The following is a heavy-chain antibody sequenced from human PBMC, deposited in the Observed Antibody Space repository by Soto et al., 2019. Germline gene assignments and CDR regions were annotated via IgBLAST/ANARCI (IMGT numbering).Heavy chain of an antibody. J-gene: IGHJ4*02. CDR3: LTGNFDY. CDR1: GFSLSDSW. CDR2: INNGGSAT. V-gene: IGHV3-74*01. D-gene: IGHD6-13*01. Sequence: ELQVVESGGGLVQPGGSLRLSCAASGFSLSDSWMHWVRQAPGQGLMWVSRINNGGSATSYADSVKGRFTISRDNAKNTLYLQMDSLRVDVTATYYCLTGNFDYWGRGTLVTVSS.